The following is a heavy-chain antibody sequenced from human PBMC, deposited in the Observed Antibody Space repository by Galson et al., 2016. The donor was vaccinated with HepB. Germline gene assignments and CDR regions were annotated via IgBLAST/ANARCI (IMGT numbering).Heavy chain of an antibody. CDR1: GFTFSMYG. CDR3: ARTITGTPWHHYYYGMDV. V-gene: IGHV3-7*01. CDR2: IKQDGSEK. J-gene: IGHJ6*02. D-gene: IGHD1-20*01. Sequence: SLRLSCAASGFTFSMYGMSWVRQAPGKGLEWVAKIKQDGSEKYYVDSVKGRFTISRDNAKNTLYLQMNSLRVVDTAVYYCARTITGTPWHHYYYGMDVWGQGTTVSVSS.